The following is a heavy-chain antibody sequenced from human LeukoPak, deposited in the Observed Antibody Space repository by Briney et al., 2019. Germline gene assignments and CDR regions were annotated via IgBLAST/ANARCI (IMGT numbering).Heavy chain of an antibody. J-gene: IGHJ4*02. CDR1: GFTFSSYA. CDR3: ARRKYDILTGYYDFDY. D-gene: IGHD3-9*01. CDR2: INWNGGST. V-gene: IGHV3-20*01. Sequence: GGSLRLSCAASGFTFSSYAMSWVRQAPGKGLEWVSGINWNGGSTGYADSVKGRFTISRDNAKNSLYLQMNSLRAEDTALYHCARRKYDILTGYYDFDYWGQGTLVTVSS.